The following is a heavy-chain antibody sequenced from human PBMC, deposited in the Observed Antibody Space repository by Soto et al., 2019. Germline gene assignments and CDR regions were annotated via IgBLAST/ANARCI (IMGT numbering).Heavy chain of an antibody. Sequence: SVKVSCKASGGTFSSYAISWVRQAPGQGLEWMGGIIPIFGTANYAQKFQGRVTITADESTSTAYMELSSLRSEDTAVYYCARDLGSDYYDSSGYPLQHWGQGTLVTVSS. D-gene: IGHD3-22*01. CDR1: GGTFSSYA. V-gene: IGHV1-69*13. CDR3: ARDLGSDYYDSSGYPLQH. CDR2: IIPIFGTA. J-gene: IGHJ1*01.